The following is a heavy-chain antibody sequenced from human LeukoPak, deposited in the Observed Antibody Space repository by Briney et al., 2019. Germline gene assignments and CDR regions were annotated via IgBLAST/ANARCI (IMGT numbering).Heavy chain of an antibody. J-gene: IGHJ4*02. D-gene: IGHD6-19*01. CDR1: GFTFSAYA. Sequence: GGSLRLSCAASGFTFSAYAMHWVRQAPGKGLEYVSAIGGDGGGTYYANSVKGRFTISRDNSKNSLYLHMGSLTTEDMAVYYCARDLGGVAEYYFDYWGQGILVTVSS. CDR2: IGGDGGGT. V-gene: IGHV3-64*01. CDR3: ARDLGGVAEYYFDY.